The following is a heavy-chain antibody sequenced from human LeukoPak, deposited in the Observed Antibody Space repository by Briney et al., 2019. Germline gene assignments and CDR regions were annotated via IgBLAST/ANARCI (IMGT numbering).Heavy chain of an antibody. CDR2: INHSGST. J-gene: IGHJ4*02. V-gene: IGHV4-34*01. CDR3: ANLGLGTGYFDY. Sequence: SETLSLTCAVYGGSFSGYYWSWIRQPPGKGLEWIGEINHSGSTNYNPSLKSRVTISVDTSKNQFSLKLSSVTAADTAVYYCANLGLGTGYFDYWGLGTLVTVSS. CDR1: GGSFSGYY. D-gene: IGHD7-27*01.